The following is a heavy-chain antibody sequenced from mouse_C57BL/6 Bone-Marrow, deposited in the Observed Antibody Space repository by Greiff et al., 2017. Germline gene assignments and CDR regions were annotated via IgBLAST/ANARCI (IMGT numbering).Heavy chain of an antibody. CDR2: IDPSDSYT. J-gene: IGHJ4*01. CDR1: GYTFTSYW. CDR3: ARFDADQPVYSIDY. V-gene: IGHV1-69*01. Sequence: QVQLQQSGAELVMPGASVKLSCKASGYTFTSYWMHWVKQRPGQGLEWIGEIDPSDSYTNYNQKFKGKSTLTVDKSSSTAYMQLSSLTSEDSAVYYCARFDADQPVYSIDYWGQGTALTVSS. D-gene: IGHD2-1*01.